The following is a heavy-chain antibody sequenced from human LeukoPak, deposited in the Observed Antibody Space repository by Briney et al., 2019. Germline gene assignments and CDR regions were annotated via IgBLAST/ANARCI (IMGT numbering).Heavy chain of an antibody. Sequence: ASVRVSCKASGYTFTGYNMHWMRQAPGQGLEWMGWINPNSGGTNYAQKFQGRVTMTRDTSISTAYMELSRLRSDDTAVYYCARNPSSGWYEDYWGQGTLVTVSS. J-gene: IGHJ4*02. CDR2: INPNSGGT. V-gene: IGHV1-2*02. CDR3: ARNPSSGWYEDY. D-gene: IGHD6-19*01. CDR1: GYTFTGYN.